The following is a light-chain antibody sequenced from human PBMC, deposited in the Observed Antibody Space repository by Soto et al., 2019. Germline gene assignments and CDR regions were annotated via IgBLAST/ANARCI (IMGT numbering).Light chain of an antibody. CDR3: QVWDSRSDHQV. CDR1: NIGSKS. J-gene: IGLJ3*02. Sequence: SYELTQPPSVSVAPGKTARITCGGSNIGSKSVHWYQQKPGQAPVVVIYYDSDRPSGIPERLSGSNSGNTATLTISRVEAGDEADYYCQVWDSRSDHQVFGGGTKVTVL. V-gene: IGLV3-21*04. CDR2: YDS.